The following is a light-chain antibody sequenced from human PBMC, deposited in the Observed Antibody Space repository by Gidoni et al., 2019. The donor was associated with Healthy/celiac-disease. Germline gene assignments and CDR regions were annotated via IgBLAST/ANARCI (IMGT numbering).Light chain of an antibody. CDR1: QSISSY. CDR3: QQSYSTPPVT. Sequence: DIQMTQSPSSLSASVGDRVTITCRASQSISSYLNWYQQKPGKATCSPSRFSGSGSGTDFTLTSSSLQPEDFATYYCQQSYSTPPVTFGGGTKVEIK. J-gene: IGKJ4*01. V-gene: IGKV1-39*01.